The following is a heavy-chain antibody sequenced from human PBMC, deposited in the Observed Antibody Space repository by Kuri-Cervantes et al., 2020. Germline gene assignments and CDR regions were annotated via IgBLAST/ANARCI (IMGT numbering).Heavy chain of an antibody. J-gene: IGHJ4*02. Sequence: WAVYGWSFSEYYWGWIRQAPGEGLEWIGDINNSGNTNFDPSLNDRVTMSVDSSKNQFSLKLTTVTAEDTAVYYWAGGKSYYDSRGVNWGQGTLVTVSS. CDR3: AGGKSYYDSRGVN. V-gene: IGHV4-34*01. CDR1: GWSFSEYY. CDR2: INNSGNT. D-gene: IGHD3-22*01.